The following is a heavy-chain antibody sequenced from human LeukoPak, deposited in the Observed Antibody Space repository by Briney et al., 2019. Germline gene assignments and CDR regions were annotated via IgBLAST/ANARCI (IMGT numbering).Heavy chain of an antibody. J-gene: IGHJ4*02. CDR2: ISYNGSNK. CDR3: AKYLQSESAHFDY. Sequence: PGRSLRLFCAASGFIFSIYGTHWVRQAPGEGLEWVAVISYNGSNKYYADSVKGRFTIYRDNSKNTLYLQMNSLRAEDTAVYYCAKYLQSESAHFDYWGQGTLVTVSS. D-gene: IGHD2/OR15-2a*01. V-gene: IGHV3-30*18. CDR1: GFIFSIYG.